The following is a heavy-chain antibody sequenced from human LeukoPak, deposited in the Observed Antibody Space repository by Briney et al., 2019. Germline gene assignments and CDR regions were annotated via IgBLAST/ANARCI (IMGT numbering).Heavy chain of an antibody. D-gene: IGHD1-26*01. Sequence: GGFLRLSCTASGFMFSSFGMHWVRQAPGNGLERVAFIRYEGTDKYYADSVKGRSTISRDSRKNMLYLQMNSLRVEETAVYYCAKDFQWGLDYWGQGTPVTVSS. J-gene: IGHJ4*02. CDR1: GFMFSSFG. V-gene: IGHV3-30*02. CDR2: IRYEGTDK. CDR3: AKDFQWGLDY.